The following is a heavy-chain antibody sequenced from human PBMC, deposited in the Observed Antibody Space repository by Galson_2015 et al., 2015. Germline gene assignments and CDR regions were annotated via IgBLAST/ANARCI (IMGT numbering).Heavy chain of an antibody. CDR2: ISSSSSTI. D-gene: IGHD2-15*01. V-gene: IGHV3-48*02. Sequence: SLRLSCAASGFTFSSYSMNWVRQAPGKGLEWVSYISSSSSTIYYADSVKGRFTISRDNAKNSLYLQVNSLRDEDTAVYYCAREPYCSGCSFYGFDYWGQGTLVTVSS. J-gene: IGHJ4*02. CDR3: AREPYCSGCSFYGFDY. CDR1: GFTFSSYS.